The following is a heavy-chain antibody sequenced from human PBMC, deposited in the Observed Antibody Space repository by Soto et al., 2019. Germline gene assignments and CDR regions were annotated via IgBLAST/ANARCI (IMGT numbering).Heavy chain of an antibody. CDR1: GFTFSALY. D-gene: IGHD2-2*01. J-gene: IGHJ6*02. Sequence: PGGSLRLSCAASGFTFSALYMSWIRQAPGKGLEWISCIGSGGDKKIYAESVRGRFTISRDNAKNTLYLQTNTLRDGDTAVYYCAKDARYCSSPRCSSLYYGLDVWGRGTTVTVSS. CDR3: AKDARYCSSPRCSSLYYGLDV. V-gene: IGHV3-11*04. CDR2: IGSGGDKK.